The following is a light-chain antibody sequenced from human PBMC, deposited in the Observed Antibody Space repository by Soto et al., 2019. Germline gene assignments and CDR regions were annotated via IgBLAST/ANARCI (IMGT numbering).Light chain of an antibody. V-gene: IGKV3-20*01. J-gene: IGKJ4*01. CDR3: QQFSSYPLT. CDR1: EAISNSY. CDR2: GSS. Sequence: EVVLTQSPGILSLSPGERATLSCRASEAISNSYFAWYQHKPGQAPRLLIYGSSSRVTGIPDRFSGGGSGTDFTLTISRLEPEDYAVYYCQQFSSYPLTFGGGTKVEIK.